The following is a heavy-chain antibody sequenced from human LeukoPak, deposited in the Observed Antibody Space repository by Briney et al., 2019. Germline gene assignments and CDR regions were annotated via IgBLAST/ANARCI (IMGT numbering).Heavy chain of an antibody. V-gene: IGHV1-46*01. CDR1: GYTFTSYY. Sequence: GASVKVSCKASGYTFTSYYMHWVRQAPGQGLEWMGIINPSGGSTSYAQKFQGRVTMTRDMSTSTVYMELSSLRSEDTAVYYCARTTLDIVVVVAATYNYYYMDVWGKGTTVTVSS. D-gene: IGHD2-15*01. CDR2: INPSGGST. J-gene: IGHJ6*03. CDR3: ARTTLDIVVVVAATYNYYYMDV.